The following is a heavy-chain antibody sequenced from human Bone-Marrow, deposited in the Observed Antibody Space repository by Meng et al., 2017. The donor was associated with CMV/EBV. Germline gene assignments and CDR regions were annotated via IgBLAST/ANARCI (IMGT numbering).Heavy chain of an antibody. CDR1: GYSFTRYW. CDR3: ARLSESSSDYYFDY. V-gene: IGHV5-51*01. CDR2: IYPGDSDT. Sequence: GESLKISCKGSGYSFTRYWIGWVRQMPGKGLEWMGIIYPGDSDTRYSPSFQGQFTISADNSISTAYLQWGSLKASDTAMYYCARLSESSSDYYFDYWGQGTLVTVSS. J-gene: IGHJ4*02. D-gene: IGHD6-6*01.